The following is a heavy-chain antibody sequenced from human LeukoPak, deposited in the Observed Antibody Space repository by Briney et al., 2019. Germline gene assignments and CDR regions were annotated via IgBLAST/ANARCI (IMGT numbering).Heavy chain of an antibody. CDR1: GYTFTGYY. D-gene: IGHD6-19*01. CDR2: INPNSGGT. J-gene: IGHJ6*02. CDR3: ARGAVAGMRGYYYYYGMDV. Sequence: GASVKVSCKASGYTFTGYYMHWVRQAPGQGLEWMGWINPNSGGTNYAQKFQGRVTMTRDTSISTAYMELSRLRSDDTAVYYCARGAVAGMRGYYYYYGMDVWGQGTTVTVSS. V-gene: IGHV1-2*02.